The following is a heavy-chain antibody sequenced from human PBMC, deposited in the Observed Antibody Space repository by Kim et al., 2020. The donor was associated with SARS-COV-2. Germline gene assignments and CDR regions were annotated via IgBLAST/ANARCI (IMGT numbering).Heavy chain of an antibody. D-gene: IGHD5-18*01. CDR3: AREDTAMDVFDY. CDR1: GGSISSGGYY. V-gene: IGHV4-31*03. Sequence: SETLSLTCTVSGGSISSGGYYWSWIRQHPGKGLEWIGYIYYSGSTYYNPSLKSRVTISVDTSKNQFSLKLSSVTAADTAVYYCAREDTAMDVFDYWGQGTLVTVSS. J-gene: IGHJ4*02. CDR2: IYYSGST.